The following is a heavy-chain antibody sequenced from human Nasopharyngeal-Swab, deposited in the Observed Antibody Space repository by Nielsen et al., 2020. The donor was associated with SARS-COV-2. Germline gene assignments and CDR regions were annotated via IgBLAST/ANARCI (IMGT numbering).Heavy chain of an antibody. D-gene: IGHD2-15*01. CDR2: INHSGST. J-gene: IGHJ4*02. Sequence: WIRQPPGKGLEWIGEINHSGSTNYNPSLKSRVTISVDTSKNQFSLKLSSVTAADTAVYYCARIYCSGGSCYSGIDYWGQGTLVTVSS. V-gene: IGHV4-34*01. CDR3: ARIYCSGGSCYSGIDY.